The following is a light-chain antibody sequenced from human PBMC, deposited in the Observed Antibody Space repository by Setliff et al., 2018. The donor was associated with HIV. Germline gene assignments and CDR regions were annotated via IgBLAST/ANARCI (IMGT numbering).Light chain of an antibody. CDR3: CSYAGSTTYV. CDR2: EVS. J-gene: IGLJ1*01. Sequence: QSALAQPRSVSGSPGQSVTISRTGTSSDIGGYNFVSWYQQHPGKAPKVIIFEVSKRPSGVSHRFSASKSGNTASLTISGLQAEDEADYYCCSYAGSTTYVFGTGTKVTVL. CDR1: SSDIGGYNF. V-gene: IGLV2-11*01.